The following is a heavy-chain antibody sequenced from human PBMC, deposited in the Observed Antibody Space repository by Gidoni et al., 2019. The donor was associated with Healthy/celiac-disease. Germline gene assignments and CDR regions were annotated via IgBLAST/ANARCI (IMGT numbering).Heavy chain of an antibody. CDR2: IYYSGST. V-gene: IGHV4-59*01. Sequence: QVQLQESGPGLVTPSETLSLTCTVSGGSISSYYWSWIRQPPGKGLEWIGYIYYSGSTNYNPSLKSRVTISVDTSKNQFSLKLSSVTAADTAVYYCARAVDSTAAFDIWGQGTMVTVSS. CDR3: ARAVDSTAAFDI. D-gene: IGHD3-22*01. J-gene: IGHJ3*02. CDR1: GGSISSYY.